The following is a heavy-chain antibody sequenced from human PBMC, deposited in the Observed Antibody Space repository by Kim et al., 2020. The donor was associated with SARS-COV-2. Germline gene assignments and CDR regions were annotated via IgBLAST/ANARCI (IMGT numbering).Heavy chain of an antibody. D-gene: IGHD4-17*01. V-gene: IGHV1-69*13. CDR2: IIPIFGTA. J-gene: IGHJ6*02. CDR1: GGTFSSYA. Sequence: SVKVSCKASGGTFSSYAISWVRQAPGQGLEWMGGIIPIFGTANYAQKFQGRVTITADESTSTAYMELSSLRSEDTAVYYCARDLYGDYEDYYYYGMDVWGQGTTVTVSS. CDR3: ARDLYGDYEDYYYYGMDV.